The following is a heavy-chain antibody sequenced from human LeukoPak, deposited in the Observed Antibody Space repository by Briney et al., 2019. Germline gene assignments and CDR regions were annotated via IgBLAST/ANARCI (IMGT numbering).Heavy chain of an antibody. CDR3: ARQYSSSWYLDY. V-gene: IGHV4-59*08. D-gene: IGHD6-13*01. J-gene: IGHJ4*02. CDR2: IYYSGST. Sequence: SETLSLTRTVSGGSISSYYWSWIRQPPGKGLEWIGYIYYSGSTNYNPSLKSRVTISVDTSKNQFSLKLSSVTAADTAVYYCARQYSSSWYLDYWGQGTLVTVSS. CDR1: GGSISSYY.